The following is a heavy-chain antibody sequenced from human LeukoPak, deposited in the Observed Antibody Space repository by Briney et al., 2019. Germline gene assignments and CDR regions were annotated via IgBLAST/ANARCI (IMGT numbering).Heavy chain of an antibody. D-gene: IGHD4-17*01. J-gene: IGHJ4*02. CDR1: GLILSRYD. CDR2: SATAGDT. CDR3: ARGTVTTGQFDY. Sequence: GGSLRLFCAPYGLILSRYDMQWVRQDARKGLEWVSSSATAGDTYYTASVRGRFTISRENDKSALYLQMSSLRAGDTGVYYCARGTVTTGQFDYWGQGTLVTVSS. V-gene: IGHV3-13*01.